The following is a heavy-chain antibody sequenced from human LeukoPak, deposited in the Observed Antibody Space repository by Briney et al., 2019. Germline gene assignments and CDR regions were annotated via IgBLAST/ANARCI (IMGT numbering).Heavy chain of an antibody. D-gene: IGHD6-6*01. CDR2: MSSSGKTI. Sequence: GGSLRLSCAASGFSISDYYMSWIRQAPGKGLEWVSYMSSSGKTIKYLGSVKGRFTTSRDTAKNSLYLQMRSLRVEDTAVYYCARVAHSMDAAGHLVEGQDHWGQGTLVTVSS. V-gene: IGHV3-11*04. J-gene: IGHJ4*02. CDR3: ARVAHSMDAAGHLVEGQDH. CDR1: GFSISDYY.